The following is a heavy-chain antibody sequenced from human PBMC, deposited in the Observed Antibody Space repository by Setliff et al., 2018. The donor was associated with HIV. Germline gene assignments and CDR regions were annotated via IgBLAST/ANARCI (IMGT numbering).Heavy chain of an antibody. CDR3: VRDPTASGGRPDAFDI. V-gene: IGHV3-20*04. CDR2: ITRGGSTE. CDR1: GFTIDNYG. J-gene: IGHJ3*02. D-gene: IGHD1-1*01. Sequence: PGGSLRLSCVASGFTIDNYGMGWVRQAPGKGPEWVSGITRGGSTETYGDSVEGRFTISRDDAKNSLYLPMNSLRVEDTALYYCVRDPTASGGRPDAFDIWGQGTLVTVSS.